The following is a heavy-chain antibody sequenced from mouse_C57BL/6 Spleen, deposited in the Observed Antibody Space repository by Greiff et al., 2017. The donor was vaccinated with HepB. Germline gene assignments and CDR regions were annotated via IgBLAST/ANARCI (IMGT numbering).Heavy chain of an antibody. Sequence: QVQLQQSGPELVKPGASVKISCKASGYAFSSSWMNWVKQRPGKGLEWIGRIYPGDGDTNYNGKFKGKATLTADKSSSTAYMQLSSLTSEDSAVYFCARSGIYYYGSSHWYFDVWGTGTTVTVSS. D-gene: IGHD1-1*01. J-gene: IGHJ1*03. CDR2: IYPGDGDT. V-gene: IGHV1-82*01. CDR3: ARSGIYYYGSSHWYFDV. CDR1: GYAFSSSW.